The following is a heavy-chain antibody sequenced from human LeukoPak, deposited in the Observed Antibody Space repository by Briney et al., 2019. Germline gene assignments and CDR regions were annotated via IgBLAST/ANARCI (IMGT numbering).Heavy chain of an antibody. D-gene: IGHD3-16*01. CDR3: ASGGPGGDYYGMDV. CDR2: IYTGGTT. Sequence: GGSLRLSCAASGFTFSSYWIHWVRQAPGKGLVWVSLIYTGGTTYYADSVKGRFTISRDNSKNTLYLQMNSLRAEDTAVYYCASGGPGGDYYGMDVWGQGTTVTVSS. J-gene: IGHJ6*02. CDR1: GFTFSSYW. V-gene: IGHV3-66*01.